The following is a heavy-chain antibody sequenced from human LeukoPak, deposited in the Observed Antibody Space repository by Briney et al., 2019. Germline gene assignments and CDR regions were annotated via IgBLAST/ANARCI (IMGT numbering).Heavy chain of an antibody. CDR3: VGSPRSGWYWFDY. V-gene: IGHV3-30*03. J-gene: IGHJ4*02. Sequence: GGSLRLSCGASGFTFSSYGMSWVRQAPGKGLEWVAVISYDGINKYYADSVKGRFTISRDNSKNTLYLQMNSLRAEDTAVYYCVGSPRSGWYWFDYWGQGTLVTVSS. CDR1: GFTFSSYG. D-gene: IGHD6-19*01. CDR2: ISYDGINK.